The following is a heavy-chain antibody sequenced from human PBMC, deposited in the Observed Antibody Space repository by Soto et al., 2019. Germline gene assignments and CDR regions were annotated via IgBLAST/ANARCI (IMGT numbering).Heavy chain of an antibody. CDR2: ISSSSSNI. V-gene: IGHV3-48*01. D-gene: IGHD3-10*01. CDR1: GFTFSRYS. Sequence: EVQLVDSGGGLVQPGGSLRLSCADSGFTFSRYSMSWVRQAPGKGLEWVSYISSSSSNIYYADSVKGRFTISRDNAKNSLYLQMNSLRAEDTAVYYCARVQPGTYGLDYWGQGTLVTVSS. CDR3: ARVQPGTYGLDY. J-gene: IGHJ4*02.